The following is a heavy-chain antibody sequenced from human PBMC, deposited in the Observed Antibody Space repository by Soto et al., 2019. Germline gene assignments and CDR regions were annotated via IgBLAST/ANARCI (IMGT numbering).Heavy chain of an antibody. J-gene: IGHJ4*02. V-gene: IGHV1-18*01. CDR2: ISAYNGNT. CDR1: GYTFTSYG. CDR3: ARVGIGEWLPWKTFDY. Sequence: ASVKVSCKASGYTFTSYGISWVRQAPGQGLEWMGWISAYNGNTNYAQKLQGRVTMTTDTSTSSAYMELRSLRSDDTAVYYCARVGIGEWLPWKTFDYWGQGTLVTVSS. D-gene: IGHD3-3*01.